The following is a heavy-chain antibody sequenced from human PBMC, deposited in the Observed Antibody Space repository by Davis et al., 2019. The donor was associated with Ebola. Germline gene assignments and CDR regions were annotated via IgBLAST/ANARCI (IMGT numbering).Heavy chain of an antibody. CDR1: GGPTSSGGYS. Sequence: SETLSLTCAVSGGPTSSGGYSWSWIRQPPGKGLEWIGYIYHSGSTYYNPSLKSRVTISVDRSKNQFSLKLSSVTAADTAVYYCARDRILWGGMDVWGQGTTVTVSS. D-gene: IGHD1-14*01. CDR2: IYHSGST. J-gene: IGHJ6*02. V-gene: IGHV4-30-2*01. CDR3: ARDRILWGGMDV.